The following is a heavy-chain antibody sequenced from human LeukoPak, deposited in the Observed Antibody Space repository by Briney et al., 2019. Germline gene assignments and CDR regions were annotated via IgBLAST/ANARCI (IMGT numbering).Heavy chain of an antibody. CDR3: AREPSIVGATTGYFDY. CDR2: ISSSGSTI. CDR1: GFTFSDYY. V-gene: IGHV3-11*01. Sequence: GGSLKLSCEASGFTFSDYYMSWIRQAPGKGLEWVSYISSSGSTIYYADSVKGRFTISRDNAKNSLYLQMNSLRAEDTAVYYCAREPSIVGATTGYFDYWGQGTLVTVSS. J-gene: IGHJ4*02. D-gene: IGHD1-26*01.